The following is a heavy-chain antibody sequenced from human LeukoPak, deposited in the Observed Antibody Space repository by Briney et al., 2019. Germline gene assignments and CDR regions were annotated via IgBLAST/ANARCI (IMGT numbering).Heavy chain of an antibody. CDR2: IKSDGSST. CDR1: GFTFSSYW. D-gene: IGHD6-19*01. V-gene: IGHV3-74*01. CDR3: ARISGWALDI. J-gene: IGHJ3*02. Sequence: PGGSLRLSCAASGFTFSSYWMHWVRQAPGKGLVWVSRIKSDGSSTTYADSVKGRFTISRDNAKNTLYLQMNSLRAEDTAVYYCARISGWALDIWGQGTMVTVSS.